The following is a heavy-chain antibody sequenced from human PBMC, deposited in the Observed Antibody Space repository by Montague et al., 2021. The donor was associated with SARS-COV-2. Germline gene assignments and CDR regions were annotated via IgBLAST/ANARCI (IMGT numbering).Heavy chain of an antibody. CDR1: DASISTSNY. Sequence: SETLSLTCSVSDASISTSNYWGWLRQTPGKGLEWIASIHVTGTTYYKPSLKGRVTISVDTSKNQFSLKLTSLTAAATAIYFCARARNDGYDRFFDSWGQGTLVAVSS. V-gene: IGHV4-39*07. CDR3: ARARNDGYDRFFDS. D-gene: IGHD5-12*01. J-gene: IGHJ4*02. CDR2: IHVTGTT.